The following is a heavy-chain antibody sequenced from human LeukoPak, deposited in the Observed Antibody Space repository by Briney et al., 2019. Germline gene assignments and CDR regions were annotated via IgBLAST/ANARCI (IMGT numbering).Heavy chain of an antibody. CDR1: RVGSRVYY. Sequence: SETLSLTSAVYRVGSRVYYCACICHSPREGLGWSWGIDHSGRTNSNPSLANRVTISADMSKNHFSLKLDSVTAADTAVYYCASPASGNKDGFDYWGQGTLVGVYS. CDR3: ASPASGNKDGFDY. CDR2: IDHSGRT. J-gene: IGHJ4*02. V-gene: IGHV4-34*01. D-gene: IGHD5-12*01.